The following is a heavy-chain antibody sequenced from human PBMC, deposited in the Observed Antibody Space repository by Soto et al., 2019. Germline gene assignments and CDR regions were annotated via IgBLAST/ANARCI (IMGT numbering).Heavy chain of an antibody. Sequence: GGSLRLSCAASGSTFSCDWIHWVRQAPRKGREWGSRIKSEGSGTTYSDSVKGRFSISRDNAKNTVYLQMDSLRVEDTAVYYCGRNAIFGRRVPDEYWGQGTPVTVSS. J-gene: IGHJ1*01. D-gene: IGHD3-9*01. CDR1: GSTFSCDW. V-gene: IGHV3-74*03. CDR2: IKSEGSGT. CDR3: GRNAIFGRRVPDEY.